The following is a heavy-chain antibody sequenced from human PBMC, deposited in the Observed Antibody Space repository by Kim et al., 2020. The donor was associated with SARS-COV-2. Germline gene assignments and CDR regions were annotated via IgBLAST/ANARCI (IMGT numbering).Heavy chain of an antibody. D-gene: IGHD2-15*01. V-gene: IGHV4-30-4*01. CDR3: ARGPVAIRADLSYFGY. Sequence: SETLSLTCTVSGGAISSNGCSWSWIRQPPGKGLEWLGSIYYSGSTYYNPSLQSRLTISADTSKNQFSLNLNSVTAADTAVYYCARGPVAIRADLSYFGYWGQGTLVTVSS. J-gene: IGHJ4*02. CDR2: IYYSGST. CDR1: GGAISSNGCS.